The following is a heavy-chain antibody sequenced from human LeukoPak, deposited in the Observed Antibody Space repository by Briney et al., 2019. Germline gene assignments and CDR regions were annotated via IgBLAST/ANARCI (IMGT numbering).Heavy chain of an antibody. D-gene: IGHD5-12*01. CDR3: ARGYDAFDI. Sequence: SETLSLTCTVSGGSISSSYWSWIRQPPGKGLEWIGYIYYSGSTNYNPSLRSRVTISVDTSKNQFSLKVSSVTAADTAVYYCARGYDAFDIWGQGTMVTVSS. CDR2: IYYSGST. V-gene: IGHV4-59*12. CDR1: GGSISSSY. J-gene: IGHJ3*02.